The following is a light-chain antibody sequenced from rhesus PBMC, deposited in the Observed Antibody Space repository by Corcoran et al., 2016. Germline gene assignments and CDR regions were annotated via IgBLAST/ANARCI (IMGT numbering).Light chain of an antibody. CDR3: QETSNLSPFP. CDR2: GAS. CDR1: QSVSSK. J-gene: IGKJ3*01. Sequence: EIVMTQSPATLSLSPGETATISCRTSQSVSSKLAWYQQKPGQAPRLLISGASSRATGIPDRFSGSGSGTDFTLTISLLEPEVFAVYYCQETSNLSPFPFGPGTKLDIK. V-gene: IGKV3-31*02.